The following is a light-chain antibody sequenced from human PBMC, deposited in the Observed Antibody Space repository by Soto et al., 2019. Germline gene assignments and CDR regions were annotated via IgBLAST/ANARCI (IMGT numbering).Light chain of an antibody. CDR3: QQYGTSPPIT. J-gene: IGKJ5*01. CDR2: GAS. V-gene: IGKV3-20*01. CDR1: QSVSSSY. Sequence: IVLTQSPGTLSLSPGERATLFCRASQSVSSSYLAWYQQKPGQAPRLLIYGASSRATGIPDRFSGSGSGKDFTLTITRLEPEDFAVYYCQQYGTSPPITFGQGTRLEIK.